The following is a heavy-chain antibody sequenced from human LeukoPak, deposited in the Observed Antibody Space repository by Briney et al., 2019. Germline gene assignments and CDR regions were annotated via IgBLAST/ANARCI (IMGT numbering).Heavy chain of an antibody. V-gene: IGHV3-48*04. J-gene: IGHJ6*03. CDR3: ARDLTVTTFFSDHMGV. Sequence: PGGSLRLSCAASGFTFSSYSMNWVRQAPGKGLEWVSYISSSTSTIYYADAVKGRFTISRDNAKNSLYLQMNSLRAEDTAVYYCARDLTVTTFFSDHMGVWGKGTTVTVSS. CDR2: ISSSTSTI. D-gene: IGHD4-11*01. CDR1: GFTFSSYS.